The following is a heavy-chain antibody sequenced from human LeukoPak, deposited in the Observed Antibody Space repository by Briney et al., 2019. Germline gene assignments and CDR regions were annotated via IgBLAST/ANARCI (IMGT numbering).Heavy chain of an antibody. CDR3: AKTLWGLTLLSSDY. Sequence: QPGGSLRLSCAASGFTFSSYTMTWVRQAPGKGLEWVSGISDSGGSTYYADSVKGRFIISRDNSRNTLYLHMNSLRVEDTAVYYCAKTLWGLTLLSSDYWGQGTLVTVSS. V-gene: IGHV3-23*01. CDR1: GFTFSSYT. CDR2: ISDSGGST. J-gene: IGHJ4*02. D-gene: IGHD3-16*01.